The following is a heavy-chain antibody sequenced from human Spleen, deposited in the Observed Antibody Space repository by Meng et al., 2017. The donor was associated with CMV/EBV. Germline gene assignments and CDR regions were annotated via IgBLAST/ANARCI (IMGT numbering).Heavy chain of an antibody. CDR2: ISPHSHNT. J-gene: IGHJ6*02. D-gene: IGHD5-24*01. CDR3: ARVATPYYYYGLDV. V-gene: IGHV1-18*01. Sequence: ASVKVSCKASGYSFTTYSITWVRQAPGQGLEWMGWISPHSHNTNYAQRFQGRVTMTTDASTNTAYMELTSLRSDDTAVYYCARVATPYYYYGLDVWGQGTTVTVSS. CDR1: GYSFTTYS.